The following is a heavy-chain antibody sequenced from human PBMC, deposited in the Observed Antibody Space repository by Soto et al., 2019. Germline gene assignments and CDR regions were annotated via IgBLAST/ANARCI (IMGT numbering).Heavy chain of an antibody. CDR2: IYYSGST. CDR1: GGSISSGDYY. Sequence: LSLTCTVSGGSISSGDYYWSWIRQPPGKGLEWIGYIYYSGSTHYNPSLKSRVTISVDTSKNQFSLKLSSVTAADTAVYYCARVAYYYDSSGYSPYFDYWGQGTLVTVSS. V-gene: IGHV4-30-4*01. CDR3: ARVAYYYDSSGYSPYFDY. D-gene: IGHD3-22*01. J-gene: IGHJ4*02.